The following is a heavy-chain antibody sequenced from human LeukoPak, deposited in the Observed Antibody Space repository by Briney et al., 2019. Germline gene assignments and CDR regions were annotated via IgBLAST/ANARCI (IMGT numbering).Heavy chain of an antibody. D-gene: IGHD4-17*01. Sequence: SETLSLTCTVSDDSFSTHYWTRIRQPPGKGLEWIGYISFSGSTNYNPSLKSRVTISVDTSKNQSSLKLSSVTAADTAVYYCARDPTTVTKGFDIWGQGTLVTVSS. J-gene: IGHJ3*02. CDR2: ISFSGST. V-gene: IGHV4-59*11. CDR3: ARDPTTVTKGFDI. CDR1: DDSFSTHY.